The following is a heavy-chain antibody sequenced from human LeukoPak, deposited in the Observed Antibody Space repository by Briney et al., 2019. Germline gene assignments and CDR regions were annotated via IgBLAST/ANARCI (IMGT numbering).Heavy chain of an antibody. CDR2: INPNSGGT. D-gene: IGHD2-2*01. CDR3: ARDDYCSSTNCYGPDY. CDR1: GYTFPAYY. V-gene: IGHV1-2*06. Sequence: GASVKVSCKASGYTFPAYYIHWVRQAPGQGLEWMGRINPNSGGTNHAQNFQGRVTMTRDTSISTAYMELSSLRSDDTAVYYCARDDYCSSTNCYGPDYWGQGTLVTVSS. J-gene: IGHJ4*02.